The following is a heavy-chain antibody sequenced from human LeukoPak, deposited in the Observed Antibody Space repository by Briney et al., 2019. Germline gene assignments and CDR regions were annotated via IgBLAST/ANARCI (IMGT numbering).Heavy chain of an antibody. D-gene: IGHD7-27*01. CDR3: AKGETIETGALDY. CDR1: GFTFSSYG. J-gene: IGHJ4*02. V-gene: IGHV3-30*02. CDR2: IRYDGSNK. Sequence: GGSLRLSCAASGFTFSSYGMHWVRQAPGKGLEWVAFIRYDGSNKYYADSVKGRFTISRDNSKNTLYLQMNSLRAEDTAVYYCAKGETIETGALDYWGQGTLVTVSS.